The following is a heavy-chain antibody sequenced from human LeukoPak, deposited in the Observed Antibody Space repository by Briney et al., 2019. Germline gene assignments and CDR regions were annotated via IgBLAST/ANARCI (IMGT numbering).Heavy chain of an antibody. CDR3: ARGRGTSGSNRDFYYYYYMDV. CDR1: GYIFTDYA. D-gene: IGHD2-15*01. Sequence: ASVKVFCKASGYIFTDYAIHWLRQAPGQRPEWMGWMNAGNGNTKYSQKFQGRITLIRDTSAATAYMELSSLRHDDLAVYYCARGRGTSGSNRDFYYYYYMDVWGKGTTVTVSS. V-gene: IGHV1-3*01. CDR2: MNAGNGNT. J-gene: IGHJ6*03.